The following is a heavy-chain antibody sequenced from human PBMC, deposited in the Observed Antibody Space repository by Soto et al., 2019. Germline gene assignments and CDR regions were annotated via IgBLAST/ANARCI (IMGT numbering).Heavy chain of an antibody. Sequence: ASVKVSCKASGGTFSSYAISWVRQAPGQGLEWMGGIIPISGTANYAQKFQGRVTITADESTSTACMELSSLRSEDTAVYYCARSQGSSTSLEIYYYYYYGMDVWGQGTTVTVSS. J-gene: IGHJ6*02. V-gene: IGHV1-69*13. CDR1: GGTFSSYA. CDR3: ARSQGSSTSLEIYYYYYYGMDV. D-gene: IGHD2-2*01. CDR2: IIPISGTA.